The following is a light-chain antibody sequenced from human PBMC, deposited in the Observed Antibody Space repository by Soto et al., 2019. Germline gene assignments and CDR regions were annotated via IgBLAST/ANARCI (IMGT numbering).Light chain of an antibody. CDR3: QQYGSSPLT. V-gene: IGKV3-20*01. CDR2: GAS. J-gene: IGKJ4*01. CDR1: QSVSSDY. Sequence: EIVLTQFPGTLSLSPGERATLSCWASQSVSSDYLAGYQQKPGQAPRLLIYGASSRVTGIPDRFSGSGSGTDFTLTISRLEPEDFAVYYCQQYGSSPLTFGGGTKVEIK.